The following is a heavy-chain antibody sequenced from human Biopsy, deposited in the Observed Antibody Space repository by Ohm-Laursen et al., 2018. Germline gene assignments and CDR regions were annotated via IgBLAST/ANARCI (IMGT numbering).Heavy chain of an antibody. CDR2: ISAAGPAM. V-gene: IGHV3-11*01. CDR1: GFTFSDFY. J-gene: IGHJ4*02. CDR3: ARRRPIDY. Sequence: SLRLSCTASGFTFSDFYMSWIRQAPGKGLEWISYISAAGPAMFYADSVRGRSTISRDNANNLLYLQMDSLRAEDTAVYYCARRRPIDYWGQGILVTVSS.